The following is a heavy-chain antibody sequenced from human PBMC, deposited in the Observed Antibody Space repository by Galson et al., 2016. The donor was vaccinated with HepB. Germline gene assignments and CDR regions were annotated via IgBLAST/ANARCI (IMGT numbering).Heavy chain of an antibody. J-gene: IGHJ3*01. CDR1: GYSFSTYW. Sequence: QSGAEVKKPGESLKITCKSSGYSFSTYWIGWVRQMSGKGLEWMGVIYPGDSDTKYSPSFEGQVTISADQSISTAYLQWSSQKASDTAIYYCVRQDTNYYDVLTGYSTAQGGAFDVWGQGTVVSVSS. V-gene: IGHV5-51*01. CDR2: IYPGDSDT. CDR3: VRQDTNYYDVLTGYSTAQGGAFDV. D-gene: IGHD3-9*01.